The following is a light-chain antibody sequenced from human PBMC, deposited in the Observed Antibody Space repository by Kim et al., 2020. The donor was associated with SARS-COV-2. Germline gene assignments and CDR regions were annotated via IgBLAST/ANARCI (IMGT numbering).Light chain of an antibody. V-gene: IGLV3-19*01. CDR2: GRN. CDR3: QSRDSGGNVV. J-gene: IGLJ2*01. Sequence: SSELTQDPAVSVALGQTVRITCQGDSLRSYYATWYQQKPRQAPLLVIFGRNDRPSGIPDRFSGSTSGNTASLTISGARAGDDADFYCQSRDSGGNVVFGGGTQLTVL. CDR1: SLRSYY.